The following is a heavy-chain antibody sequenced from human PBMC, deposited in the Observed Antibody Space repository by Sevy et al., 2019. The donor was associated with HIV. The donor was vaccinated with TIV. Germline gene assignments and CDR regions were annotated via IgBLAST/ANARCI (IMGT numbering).Heavy chain of an antibody. CDR2: IKQDGSER. CDR1: GFSFSSYW. J-gene: IGHJ6*02. Sequence: GGSLRLSCAGSGFSFSSYWMTCVRQAPGKGLEWVASIKQDGSERSYVDSVKGRFTISRANGKSSLYLQMNSLRVEDTAVYYCARASGDCSNTYCQLGLYYYYYYGMDVWGQGTTVTVSS. V-gene: IGHV3-7*01. CDR3: ARASGDCSNTYCQLGLYYYYYYGMDV. D-gene: IGHD2-2*01.